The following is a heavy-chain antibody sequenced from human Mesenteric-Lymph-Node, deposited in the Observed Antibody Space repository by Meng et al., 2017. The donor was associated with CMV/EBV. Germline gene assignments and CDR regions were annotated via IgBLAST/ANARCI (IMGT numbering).Heavy chain of an antibody. CDR2: IYTSGST. D-gene: IGHD2-2*01. Sequence: SISSYYWSWIRQPAGQGLEWIGRIYTSGSTYYNPSLKSRVTISVDTSKNQFSLKLSSVTAADTAVYYCARHELVVVPAAPTQNWFDPWGQGTLVTVSS. J-gene: IGHJ5*02. CDR3: ARHELVVVPAAPTQNWFDP. V-gene: IGHV4-4*07. CDR1: SISSYY.